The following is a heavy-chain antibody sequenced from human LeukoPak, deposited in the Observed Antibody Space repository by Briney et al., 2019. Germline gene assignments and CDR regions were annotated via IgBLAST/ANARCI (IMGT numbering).Heavy chain of an antibody. Sequence: SETLSLTCAVSGYSISSGYYWGWIRQPPGKGLEWIGSIHHSGSTYYNPSLKSRVTISVDTSKNQFSLKLSSVTAADTAVYYCARLIAAAGTSWGQGTLVTVSS. D-gene: IGHD6-13*01. V-gene: IGHV4-38-2*01. CDR3: ARLIAAAGTS. CDR2: IHHSGST. J-gene: IGHJ4*02. CDR1: GYSISSGYY.